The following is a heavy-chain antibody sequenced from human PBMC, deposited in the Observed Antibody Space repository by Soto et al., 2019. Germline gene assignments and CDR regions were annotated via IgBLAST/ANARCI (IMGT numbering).Heavy chain of an antibody. V-gene: IGHV3-48*03. D-gene: IGHD2-2*01. CDR2: ISVSGNII. J-gene: IGHJ4*02. Sequence: PGKSLRLSCAASGFTFSTYEFNWVPQAPGRGLEWISYISVSGNIIKYAESVKGRFTISRDNADNSLHLHMSNLRVDDTALYFCVRDTMRASAAASLDYWGQGTQVTVSS. CDR1: GFTFSTYE. CDR3: VRDTMRASAAASLDY.